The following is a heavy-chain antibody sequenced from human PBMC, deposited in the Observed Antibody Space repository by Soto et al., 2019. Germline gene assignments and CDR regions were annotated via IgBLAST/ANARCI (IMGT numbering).Heavy chain of an antibody. Sequence: SETLSLTCTVSGGSISSYYWSWIRQPPGKGLEWIGYIYYSGSTNYNPSLKSRVTISVDTSKNQFSLKLSSVTAADTAVYFCVTSLNYDFWRDGGRHYYFDYWGQGTLVTVSS. CDR2: IYYSGST. CDR1: GGSISSYY. J-gene: IGHJ4*02. D-gene: IGHD3-3*01. CDR3: VTSLNYDFWRDGGRHYYFDY. V-gene: IGHV4-59*12.